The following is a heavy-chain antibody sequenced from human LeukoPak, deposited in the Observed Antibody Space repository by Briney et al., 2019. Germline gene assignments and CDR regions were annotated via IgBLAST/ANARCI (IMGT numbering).Heavy chain of an antibody. D-gene: IGHD6-13*01. CDR2: IGTAGDT. CDR3: ARTTAAGYFDY. V-gene: IGHV3-13*01. CDR1: GFTFSSYD. Sequence: GGSLRLSYAASGFTFSSYDMHWVRQATGKGLEWVSAIGTAGDTYYPGSVKGRFTISRENAKNSLYLQMNSLRAGDTAVYYCARTTAAGYFDYWGQGTLVTVSS. J-gene: IGHJ4*02.